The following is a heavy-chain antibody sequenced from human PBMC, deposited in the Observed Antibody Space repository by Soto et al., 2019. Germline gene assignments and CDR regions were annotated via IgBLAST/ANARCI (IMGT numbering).Heavy chain of an antibody. V-gene: IGHV3-30-3*01. D-gene: IGHD3-16*01. J-gene: IGHJ3*01. CDR3: ARDRRAASRYVDAFDL. CDR2: ISYDGSNK. CDR1: GFTFSSYA. Sequence: QVQLVESGGGVVQPGRSLRLSCAASGFTFSSYAMHWVRQAPGKGLEWVAVISYDGSNKYYADSVKGRFTIYRDNSKNTLYLQMNSLRAEDTAVYYCARDRRAASRYVDAFDLWGQGTMVTVSS.